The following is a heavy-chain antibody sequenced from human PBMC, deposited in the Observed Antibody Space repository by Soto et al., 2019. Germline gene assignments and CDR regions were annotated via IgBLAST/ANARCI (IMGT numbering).Heavy chain of an antibody. CDR3: ARDRSPMTIFGVAGYYYGMDV. CDR1: GDTFSSYA. Sequence: QVQLVQSGAEVKKPGSSVKVSCKASGDTFSSYAISWVRQAPGQGLEWMGGIIPIFGTANYAQKFQGRVTITADESTSTAYMELSSLRSEDTAVYYCARDRSPMTIFGVAGYYYGMDVWGQGTTVTVSS. D-gene: IGHD3-3*01. V-gene: IGHV1-69*01. CDR2: IIPIFGTA. J-gene: IGHJ6*02.